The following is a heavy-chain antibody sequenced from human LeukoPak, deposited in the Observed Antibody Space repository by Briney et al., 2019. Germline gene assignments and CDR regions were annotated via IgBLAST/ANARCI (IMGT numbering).Heavy chain of an antibody. CDR1: GFTFRAYT. D-gene: IGHD3-3*01. V-gene: IGHV3-21*04. J-gene: IGHJ4*02. Sequence: KLGGSLRLSCAASGFTFRAYTMSWVRQAPGKGLEWVSSISSSSSHIYYRDSLKGRFTISRDNAENSLYLQMDSLRVEDTAVFYCARDQYDTWSRRGNFDSWGQGTLVIVSS. CDR2: ISSSSSHI. CDR3: ARDQYDTWSRRGNFDS.